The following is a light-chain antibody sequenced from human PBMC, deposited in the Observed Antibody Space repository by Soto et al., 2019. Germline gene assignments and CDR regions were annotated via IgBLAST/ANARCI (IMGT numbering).Light chain of an antibody. CDR1: SSDVGGYNY. J-gene: IGLJ1*01. CDR2: EVS. CDR3: SSYKCSSSLRV. V-gene: IGLV2-14*01. Sequence: QSVLAQPASVSGSPGQSFTISCTGTSSDVGGYNYVSWYQQHPGKAPKLMIYEVSNRPSGGSNLFSGSKSGNTASLTISGPQAEDAAHYYTSSYKCSSSLRVFGSRTTVTAL.